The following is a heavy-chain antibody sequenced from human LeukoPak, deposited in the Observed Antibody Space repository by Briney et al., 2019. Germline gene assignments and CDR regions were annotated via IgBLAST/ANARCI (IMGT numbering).Heavy chain of an antibody. CDR1: GFSFNIFG. D-gene: IGHD1-26*01. Sequence: GGSLRLSCVASGFSFNIFGMHWVRQTPGKGLERVAFIRSDGSQKDYAQSVRGRFTISRDNSENTLYLQMNSLRGDDTAVYYCAKDRSGVGPTAADSWGQGTLVTVSS. V-gene: IGHV3-30*02. J-gene: IGHJ4*02. CDR2: IRSDGSQK. CDR3: AKDRSGVGPTAADS.